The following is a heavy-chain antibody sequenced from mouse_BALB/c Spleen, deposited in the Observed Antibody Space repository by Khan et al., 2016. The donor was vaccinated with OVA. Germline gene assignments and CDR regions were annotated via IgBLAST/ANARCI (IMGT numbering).Heavy chain of an antibody. J-gene: IGHJ3*01. D-gene: IGHD1-1*01. CDR2: VSTGGSYT. Sequence: EVQLQESGGDLVKPGGSLKLSCAASGFTFSTYGMSWVRQTPDKRLEWVATVSTGGSYTYYPDSVKGRFTISRDNAKNTLYQQMSGLKSQDTAMFYCTRLAYYYDSEGFAYWGQGTLVTVSA. CDR1: GFTFSTYG. V-gene: IGHV5-6*01. CDR3: TRLAYYYDSEGFAY.